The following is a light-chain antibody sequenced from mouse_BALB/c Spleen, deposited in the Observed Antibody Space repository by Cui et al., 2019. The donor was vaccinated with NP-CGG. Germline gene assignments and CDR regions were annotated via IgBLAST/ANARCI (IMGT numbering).Light chain of an antibody. J-gene: IGLJ1*01. CDR3: ALWYSNHWV. Sequence: QAVVTLEPALTTSSGETVTLTCRSSTGAVTTSNYANWVQEKPDHLFTGLIGGTNNRAPGVPARFSGSLIGDKAALTITGAQTEDEAIYFCALWYSNHWVFGGGTKLTVL. V-gene: IGLV1*01. CDR2: GTN. CDR1: TGAVTTSNY.